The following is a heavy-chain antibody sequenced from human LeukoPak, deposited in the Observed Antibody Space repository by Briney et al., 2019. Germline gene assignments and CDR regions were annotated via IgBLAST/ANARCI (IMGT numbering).Heavy chain of an antibody. D-gene: IGHD1-26*01. Sequence: WASVTVSCTASGYTFTSYDMNWVRQAPGQGLEWMGWMNPNSGNTGYAQKFQGRVTMITNTSISTAYMELSSLRSEDTAVYYCAKSIVGATMVGYYYYYGMDVWGQGTTVTVSS. CDR1: GYTFTSYD. CDR2: MNPNSGNT. J-gene: IGHJ6*02. V-gene: IGHV1-8*01. CDR3: AKSIVGATMVGYYYYYGMDV.